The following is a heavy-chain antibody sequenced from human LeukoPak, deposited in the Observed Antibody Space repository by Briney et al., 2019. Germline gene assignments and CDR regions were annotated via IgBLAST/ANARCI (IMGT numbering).Heavy chain of an antibody. J-gene: IGHJ5*02. V-gene: IGHV1-69*13. CDR3: AIQRIVQNWFDP. Sequence: GASVKVSCKASGGTFSSYALSWVRQAPGQGLEWMGGIIPIFGTANYAQKFQGRVTITADVSTSTAYMELSSLRSEDTAVYYCAIQRIVQNWFDPWGQGTLVTVSS. D-gene: IGHD2/OR15-2a*01. CDR1: GGTFSSYA. CDR2: IIPIFGTA.